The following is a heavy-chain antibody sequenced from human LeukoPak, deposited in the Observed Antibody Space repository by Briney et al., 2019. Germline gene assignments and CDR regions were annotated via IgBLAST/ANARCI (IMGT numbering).Heavy chain of an antibody. CDR2: IYTSGSTD. D-gene: IGHD6-6*01. CDR3: ARERDSSSSGWVFDY. Sequence: SETLSLTCTVSGGSISSHYWSWIRQPAGKGLEWIGRIYTSGSTDKYNPSLMSRVTMSVDTYKDQFSLHLSSVTAADTAVYYCARERDSSSSGWVFDYWGQGTLVTVSS. CDR1: GGSISSHY. J-gene: IGHJ4*02. V-gene: IGHV4-4*07.